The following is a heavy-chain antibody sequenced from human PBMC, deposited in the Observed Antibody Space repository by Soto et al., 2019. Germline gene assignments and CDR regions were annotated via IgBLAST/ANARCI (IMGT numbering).Heavy chain of an antibody. CDR2: IYYSGST. Sequence: GGPRSSNNNNWGWIRQPPGKGLEWIGYIYYSGSTNYNPPLTSRVTISVDTSKNQFSLKLSSVTAADTAVYYCARHRYSYGVYYFDYWGQGTLVTVSS. J-gene: IGHJ4*02. D-gene: IGHD5-18*01. V-gene: IGHV4-61*05. CDR3: ARHRYSYGVYYFDY. CDR1: GGPRSSNNNN.